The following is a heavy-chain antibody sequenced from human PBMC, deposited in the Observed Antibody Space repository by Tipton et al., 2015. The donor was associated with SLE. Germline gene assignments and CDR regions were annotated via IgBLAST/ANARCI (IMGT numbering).Heavy chain of an antibody. D-gene: IGHD3-22*01. Sequence: TLSLTCVVSGASISTEGYSWSWIRQPPGKGLEWIGYIFHTGSAYYNPSLRSRLTISLDRSNNQFSLKVNSVTSADTAVYYCARYFYDSSGVCLFDFWGQGTLVTVSS. J-gene: IGHJ4*02. CDR1: GASISTEGYS. V-gene: IGHV4-30-2*01. CDR3: ARYFYDSSGVCLFDF. CDR2: IFHTGSA.